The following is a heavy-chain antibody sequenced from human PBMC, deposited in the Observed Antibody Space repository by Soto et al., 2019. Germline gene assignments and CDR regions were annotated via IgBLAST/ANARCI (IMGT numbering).Heavy chain of an antibody. CDR1: GGSISSGCYS. CDR3: ARGGGSIAAQYNWFDP. V-gene: IGHV4-30-2*01. J-gene: IGHJ5*02. Sequence: SETLSLTCAVSGGSISSGCYSWSWIRQPPGKGLEWIGYIYHSGSTYYNPSLKSRVTISVDRSKNQFSLKLSSVTAADTAVYYCARGGGSIAAQYNWFDPWGQGTLVTVSS. CDR2: IYHSGST. D-gene: IGHD6-6*01.